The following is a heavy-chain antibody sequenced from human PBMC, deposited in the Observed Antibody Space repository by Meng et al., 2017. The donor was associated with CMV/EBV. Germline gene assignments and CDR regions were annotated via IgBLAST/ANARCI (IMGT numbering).Heavy chain of an antibody. CDR3: ARGLVGHYYDSSGYYDY. Sequence: YTFTSYGISWVRQAPGQGLEWMGWISAYNGNTNYAQKLQGRVTITTDESTSTAYMELSSLRSEDTAVYYCARGLVGHYYDSSGYYDYWGQGTLVTVSS. V-gene: IGHV1-18*01. CDR2: ISAYNGNT. D-gene: IGHD3-22*01. CDR1: YTFTSYG. J-gene: IGHJ4*02.